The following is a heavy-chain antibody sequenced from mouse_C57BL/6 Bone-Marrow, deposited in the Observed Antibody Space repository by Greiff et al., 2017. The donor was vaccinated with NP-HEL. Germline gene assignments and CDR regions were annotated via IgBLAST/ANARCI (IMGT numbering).Heavy chain of an antibody. CDR3: ASASYYSNYWYFDV. D-gene: IGHD2-5*01. Sequence: QVHVKQSGPELVKPGASVKISCKASGYAFSSSWLNWVKQRPGKGLEWIGRIYTGDGDTNYNGKFKGKATLTTDKSSSPAYMQLSSLTSEDSAVYFCASASYYSNYWYFDVWGTGTTVTVSS. J-gene: IGHJ1*03. V-gene: IGHV1-82*01. CDR2: IYTGDGDT. CDR1: GYAFSSSW.